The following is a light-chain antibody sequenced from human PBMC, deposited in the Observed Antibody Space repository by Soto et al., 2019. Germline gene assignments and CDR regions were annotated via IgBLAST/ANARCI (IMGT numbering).Light chain of an antibody. CDR2: GAS. CDR3: QQYNNWPRRT. Sequence: EIVLTQSPATLSVFPGEKATLSCGASQSVSNNLAWYHQKPGQAPRPLIYGASTRATGVPARFSGSGSGTEFTLTISSLQSEDFAVYYCQQYNNWPRRTFGQGTKVDIK. CDR1: QSVSNN. J-gene: IGKJ1*01. V-gene: IGKV3-15*01.